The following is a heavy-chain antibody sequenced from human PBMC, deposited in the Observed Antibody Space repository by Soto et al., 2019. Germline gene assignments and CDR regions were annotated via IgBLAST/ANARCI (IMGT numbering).Heavy chain of an antibody. CDR1: GFTFSSYS. CDR2: ISSSGSYI. D-gene: IGHD3-22*01. V-gene: IGHV3-21*01. J-gene: IGHJ5*02. Sequence: GSLRLSCAASGFTFSSYSMNWVRQAPGKGLEWVSSISSSGSYIYYADSVKGRFTISRDNAKNSLYLQMNSLRAEDTAVYYCARDRGWNWFDPWGQGTLVTVSS. CDR3: ARDRGWNWFDP.